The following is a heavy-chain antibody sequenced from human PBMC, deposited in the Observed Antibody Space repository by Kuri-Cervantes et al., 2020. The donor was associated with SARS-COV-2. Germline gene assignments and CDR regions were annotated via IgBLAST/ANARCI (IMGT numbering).Heavy chain of an antibody. V-gene: IGHV1-8*03. CDR1: GYTFTSYD. CDR2: MNPNSGNT. D-gene: IGHD2-2*02. Sequence: ASVKVSCKASGYTFTSYDINWVRQATGQGLEWMGWMNPNSGNTGYAQKFQGRVTITRNTPISTAYMELSSLRSEDTAVYSCARGKLRRYPLLYVNWFDPWGQGTLVTVSS. CDR3: ARGKLRRYPLLYVNWFDP. J-gene: IGHJ5*02.